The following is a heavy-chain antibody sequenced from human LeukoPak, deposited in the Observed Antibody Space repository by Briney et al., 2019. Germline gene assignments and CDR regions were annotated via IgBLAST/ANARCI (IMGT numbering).Heavy chain of an antibody. D-gene: IGHD6-13*01. CDR3: ARVSSSSWYSLDY. CDR1: GGSFSGYY. V-gene: IGHV4-34*01. J-gene: IGHJ4*02. CDR2: INHSGST. Sequence: SETLSLTCAVYGGSFSGYYWSWIRQPPGKGLEWIGEINHSGSTNYNPSLKSRVTISVDTSKNQFSLKLSSVTAADTAVYYCARVSSSSWYSLDYWGQGTLGTVSS.